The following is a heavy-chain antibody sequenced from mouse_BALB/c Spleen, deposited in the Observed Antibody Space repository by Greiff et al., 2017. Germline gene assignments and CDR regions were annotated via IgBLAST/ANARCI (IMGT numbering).Heavy chain of an antibody. D-gene: IGHD2-10*02. J-gene: IGHJ1*01. CDR1: GYTFTDYA. CDR2: ISTYYGDA. V-gene: IGHV1S137*01. CDR3: AREYGKGDWYFDV. Sequence: VQRVESGAELVRPGVSVKISCKGSGYTFTDYAMHWVKQSHAKSLEWIGVISTYYGDASYNQKFKGKATMTVDKSSSTAYMELARLTSEDSAIYYCAREYGKGDWYFDVWGAGTTVTVSS.